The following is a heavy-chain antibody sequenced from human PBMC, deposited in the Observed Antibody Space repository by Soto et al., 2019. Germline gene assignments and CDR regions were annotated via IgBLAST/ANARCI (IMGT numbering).Heavy chain of an antibody. CDR2: IIPIFGTA. CDR1: GGTFSSYA. J-gene: IGHJ5*02. Sequence: SGKVSCKASGGTFSSYAISWVRQAPGQGLEWMGGIIPIFGTANYAQKFQGRVTITAGESTSTAYMELSSLRSEDTAVYYCARDPWYYYGSGSYYKGNWFDPWGQGTLVTVSS. V-gene: IGHV1-69*13. D-gene: IGHD3-10*01. CDR3: ARDPWYYYGSGSYYKGNWFDP.